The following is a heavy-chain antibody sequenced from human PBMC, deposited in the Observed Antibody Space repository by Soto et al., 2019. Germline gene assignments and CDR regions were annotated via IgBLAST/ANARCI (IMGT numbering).Heavy chain of an antibody. CDR1: GFNFDDYA. D-gene: IGHD3-3*01. Sequence: EVQLVESGGDLVQPGRSLRLSCAASGFNFDDYAMHWVRQAPGKGLEWVSGISWNGGSRAYAASVEGRFIISRDNAKNSLYLQMNSLRAEDSALYYCAKDGGENDFWSGFSYYYYMDVWGKGTTVTVSS. CDR2: ISWNGGSR. CDR3: AKDGGENDFWSGFSYYYYMDV. V-gene: IGHV3-9*01. J-gene: IGHJ6*03.